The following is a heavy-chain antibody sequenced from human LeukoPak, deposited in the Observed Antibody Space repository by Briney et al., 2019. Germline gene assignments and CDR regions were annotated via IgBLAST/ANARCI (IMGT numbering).Heavy chain of an antibody. CDR1: GFTVSSNY. V-gene: IGHV3-53*01. Sequence: GGSLRLSCAASGFTVSSNYMSWVRQAPGKGLEGVSVIHSGGSTYYADSVKGRFTISRDNSKNTLYLQMNSLRAEDTAVYYCARRSGSYLHYYYYYMDVWGKGTTVTVSS. CDR2: IHSGGST. D-gene: IGHD1-26*01. J-gene: IGHJ6*03. CDR3: ARRSGSYLHYYYYYMDV.